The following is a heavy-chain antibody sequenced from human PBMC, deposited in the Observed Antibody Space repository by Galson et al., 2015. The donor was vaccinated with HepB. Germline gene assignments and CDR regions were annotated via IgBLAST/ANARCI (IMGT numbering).Heavy chain of an antibody. CDR2: INPSGGST. CDR3: ARDKVGVHAFDF. V-gene: IGHV1-46*01. J-gene: IGHJ3*01. CDR1: GSTFTSYY. D-gene: IGHD2-2*01. Sequence: SVKVSCKASGSTFTSYYMHWVRQAPGQGLEWMGIINPSGGSTSYAQKFQGRVTMTRDASTSTVYMELSSLRSEDTAVYYCARDKVGVHAFDFWGHATVVTASP.